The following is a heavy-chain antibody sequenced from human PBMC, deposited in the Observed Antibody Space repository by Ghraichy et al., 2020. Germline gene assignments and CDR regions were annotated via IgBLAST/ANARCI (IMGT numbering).Heavy chain of an antibody. CDR1: GGSISSSSYY. CDR3: ARRRGSGWPLLQSFDY. V-gene: IGHV4-39*01. D-gene: IGHD6-19*01. Sequence: SETLSLTCTVSGGSISSSSYYWGWIRQPPGKGLEWIGSIYYSGSTYYNPSLKSRVTISVDTSKNQFSLKLSSVTAADTAVYYCARRRGSGWPLLQSFDYWGQGTLVTVSS. J-gene: IGHJ4*02. CDR2: IYYSGST.